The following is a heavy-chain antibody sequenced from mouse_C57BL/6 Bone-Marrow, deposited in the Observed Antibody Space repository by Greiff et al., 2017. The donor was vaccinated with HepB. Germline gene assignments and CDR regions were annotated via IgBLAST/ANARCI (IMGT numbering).Heavy chain of an antibody. CDR1: GYSFTDYN. CDR2: INPNYGTT. CDR3: ARTGTTVVDWYFDV. J-gene: IGHJ1*03. V-gene: IGHV1-39*01. Sequence: VQLKQSGPELVKPGASVKISCKASGYSFTDYNMNWVKQSNGKSLEWIGVINPNYGTTSYNQKFKGRATLTVDQSSSTAYMQLNSLTSEDSAVYYCARTGTTVVDWYFDVWGTGTTVTVSS. D-gene: IGHD1-1*01.